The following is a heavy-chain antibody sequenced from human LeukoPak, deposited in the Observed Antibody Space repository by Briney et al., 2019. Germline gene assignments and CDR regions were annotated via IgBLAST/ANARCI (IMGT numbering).Heavy chain of an antibody. CDR2: IKQDGSEK. V-gene: IGHV3-7*01. CDR1: GFIFSSYS. J-gene: IGHJ1*01. Sequence: GGSLRLSCAASGFIFSSYSMNWVRQAPGKGLEWVANIKQDGSEKYYVDSVRGRFTISRDNAKISLYLQMNSLRAEDTAVYYCATYSSSNAREFQYWGQGTLATVSS. CDR3: ATYSSSNAREFQY. D-gene: IGHD2-2*01.